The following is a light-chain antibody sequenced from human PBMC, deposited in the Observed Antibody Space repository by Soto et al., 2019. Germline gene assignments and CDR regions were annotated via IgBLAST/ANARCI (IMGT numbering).Light chain of an antibody. CDR2: DAS. J-gene: IGKJ4*01. CDR3: QQYGDWPGA. Sequence: EIVMKHSPPTLSVSPCERATLSSRASQSVGSKLAWYQQRPGQAPRLLIYDASNRATGIPARFSGSGSGTEFSLTISSLQSEDFAVYSCQQYGDWPGAFGGGTKV. V-gene: IGKV3D-15*01. CDR1: QSVGSK.